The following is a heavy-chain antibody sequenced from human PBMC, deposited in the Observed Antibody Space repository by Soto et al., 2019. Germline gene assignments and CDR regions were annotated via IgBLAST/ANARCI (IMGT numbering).Heavy chain of an antibody. J-gene: IGHJ3*02. CDR3: AREVGQTSSSDAFDI. CDR1: GGSISSGDYC. D-gene: IGHD6-6*01. V-gene: IGHV4-30-4*01. CDR2: IYSNGSA. Sequence: QVHLQESGPGLVKPSETLSLTCTVSGGSISSGDYCWSWIRQPPGKGLEWIAYIYSNGSAYYNPSLKTRVTISIDTSKNQFALKLSSVTAADTAVYFCAREVGQTSSSDAFDIWGQGTMVTVSS.